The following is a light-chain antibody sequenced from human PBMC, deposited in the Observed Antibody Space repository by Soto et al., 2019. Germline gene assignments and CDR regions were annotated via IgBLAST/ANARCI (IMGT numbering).Light chain of an antibody. CDR2: EVS. CDR3: ISETSSSTQVV. J-gene: IGLJ2*01. CDR1: SSDVGGYNY. Sequence: QSVLTQPASVSGSPGQSITISCTGTSSDVGGYNYVSWYQQHPGKAPKLMIYEVSNRPSGVSNRFSGSKSGNTASLTISGLQAEEESYYYCISETSSSTQVVFGGGTKLTV. V-gene: IGLV2-14*01.